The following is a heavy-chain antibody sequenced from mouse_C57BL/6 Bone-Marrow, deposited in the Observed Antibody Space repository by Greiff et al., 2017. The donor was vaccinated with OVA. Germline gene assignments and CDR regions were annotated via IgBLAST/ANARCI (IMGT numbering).Heavy chain of an antibody. V-gene: IGHV1-53*01. CDR3: ARMGDGYYGFAY. CDR1: GYTFTSYW. CDR2: INPSNGGT. D-gene: IGHD2-3*01. Sequence: QVQLQPSGTELVKPGASVKLSCKASGYTFTSYWMHWVKQRPGQGLSWIGNINPSNGGTNYNEKFKSKATLTVDKSSSTAYMQLSSLTSEDSAVYYCARMGDGYYGFAYWGQGTLVTVSA. J-gene: IGHJ3*01.